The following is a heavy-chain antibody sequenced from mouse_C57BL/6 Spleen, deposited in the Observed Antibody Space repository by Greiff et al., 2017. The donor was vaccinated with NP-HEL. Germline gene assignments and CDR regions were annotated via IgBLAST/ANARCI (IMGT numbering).Heavy chain of an antibody. J-gene: IGHJ2*01. D-gene: IGHD4-1*01. V-gene: IGHV5-17*01. CDR3: ARPGLGYYFDY. CDR2: ISSGSSTI. Sequence: EVKLVESGGGLVKPGGSLKLSCAASGFTFSDYGMHWVRQAPEKGLEWVAYISSGSSTIYYADTVKGRFTISRDNAKNTLFLQMTSLRSDDTAMYYCARPGLGYYFDYWGQGTTLTVSS. CDR1: GFTFSDYG.